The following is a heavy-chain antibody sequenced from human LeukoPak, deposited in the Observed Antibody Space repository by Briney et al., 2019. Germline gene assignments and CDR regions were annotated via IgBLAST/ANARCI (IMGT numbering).Heavy chain of an antibody. Sequence: SETLSLTCTVSGVSISPYYWSWIRQPPGKGLEWIGYIYYSGSTNYNPSLKSRVTISVDTSKNQFSLKLSSVTAADTAVYYCARGDSYDFWSGFPLGMDVWGQGTTVTVSS. D-gene: IGHD3-3*01. J-gene: IGHJ6*02. V-gene: IGHV4-59*01. CDR1: GVSISPYY. CDR3: ARGDSYDFWSGFPLGMDV. CDR2: IYYSGST.